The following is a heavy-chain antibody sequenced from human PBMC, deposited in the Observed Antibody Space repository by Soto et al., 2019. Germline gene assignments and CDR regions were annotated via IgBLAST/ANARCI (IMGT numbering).Heavy chain of an antibody. D-gene: IGHD6-13*01. CDR2: INHSGST. CDR1: GGSFSGYY. Sequence: SETLSLTCAVYGGSFSGYYWSWIRQPPGKGLEWIGEINHSGSTNYNPSLKSRVTISVDTSKNQFSLKLSSVTAADTAVYYCARSPIRYSSSWYNWFDPWGQGTLVT. V-gene: IGHV4-34*01. CDR3: ARSPIRYSSSWYNWFDP. J-gene: IGHJ5*02.